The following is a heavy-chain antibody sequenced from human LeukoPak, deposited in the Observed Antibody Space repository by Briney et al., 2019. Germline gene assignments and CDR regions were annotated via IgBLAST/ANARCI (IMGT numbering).Heavy chain of an antibody. V-gene: IGHV3-30*18. CDR2: ISYDGSDK. D-gene: IGHD1-7*01. CDR3: AKAELTGTTDGIVDY. J-gene: IGHJ4*02. Sequence: GGSLRLSCAASGFTFSSYGMHWVRQAPGKGLEWVAVISYDGSDKYYADSVKGRFTISRDNSKNTLFLQMNSLRAEDTAVYYCAKAELTGTTDGIVDYWGQGTLVTVSS. CDR1: GFTFSSYG.